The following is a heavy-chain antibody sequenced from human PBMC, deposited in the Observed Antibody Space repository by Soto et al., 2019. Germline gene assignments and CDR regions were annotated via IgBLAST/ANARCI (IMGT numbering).Heavy chain of an antibody. CDR2: TYYRSKWYN. CDR3: AREFPSYESSDSYFDY. V-gene: IGHV6-1*01. Sequence: SQTLSLTCAISGDSVSGNSAAWNWIRQSPSRGLEWLGRTYYRSKWYNDYAVSVKSRITVTPATSKNQFSLHLNSVTPEDTAVYYCAREFPSYESSDSYFDYWGQGALVTVSS. CDR1: GDSVSGNSAA. D-gene: IGHD3-22*01. J-gene: IGHJ4*02.